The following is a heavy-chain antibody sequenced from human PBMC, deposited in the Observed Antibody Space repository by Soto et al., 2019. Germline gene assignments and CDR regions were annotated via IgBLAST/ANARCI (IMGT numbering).Heavy chain of an antibody. J-gene: IGHJ4*02. CDR3: ASGRN. Sequence: QVQLQQWGAGLLRPSETLSLTCAVFNGSLSGFYWSWIRQPPGKGLEWIGEIKDSGSTNYKPGLKSRVIMSLDKSKRQFSLKLSSVTAADTAIYYCASGRNWGQGTLVTVSS. CDR2: IKDSGST. CDR1: NGSLSGFY. V-gene: IGHV4-34*02.